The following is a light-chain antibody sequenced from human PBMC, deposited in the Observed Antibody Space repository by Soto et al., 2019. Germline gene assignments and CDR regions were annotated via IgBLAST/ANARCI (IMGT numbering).Light chain of an antibody. CDR3: QQYNRLYT. Sequence: DIQMTQSPSTLSASVGDRVTITCRASQSISSWLAWYQQKPGKAPKLLIYKASSLESGVPSRFSGSGSATEFTLTISSLKTDDFATYYCQQYNRLYTSGQGTKLEIK. V-gene: IGKV1-5*03. CDR2: KAS. CDR1: QSISSW. J-gene: IGKJ2*01.